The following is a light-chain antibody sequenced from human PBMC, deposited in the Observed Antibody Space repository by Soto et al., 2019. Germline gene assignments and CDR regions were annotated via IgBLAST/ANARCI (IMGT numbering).Light chain of an antibody. Sequence: EVVLTQSPATLSLSPWDRAALSCKASQSVHNYLAWYQQKPGQAPRLLIYEAATRAAGVPARFSGSGFGTDFTLTISSLEPEDFAVYYCQQYGSSPITFGQGTRLEIK. CDR3: QQYGSSPIT. J-gene: IGKJ5*01. CDR2: EAA. V-gene: IGKV3-11*01. CDR1: QSVHNY.